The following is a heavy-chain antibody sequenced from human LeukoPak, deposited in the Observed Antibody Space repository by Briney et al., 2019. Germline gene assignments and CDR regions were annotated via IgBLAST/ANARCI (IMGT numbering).Heavy chain of an antibody. CDR2: IRYDGSNK. CDR3: ARSESQPTTYYDFWSGYQQNPWGGLLNMDV. V-gene: IGHV3-30*02. Sequence: PGGSLRLSCAASGFTFSSYGMHWVRQAPGKGLEWVAFIRYDGSNKYYADSVKGRFTISRDNSKNTLNLQMNSLRAEDTAVYYCARSESQPTTYYDFWSGYQQNPWGGLLNMDVWGKGTTVTVSS. D-gene: IGHD3-3*01. CDR1: GFTFSSYG. J-gene: IGHJ6*03.